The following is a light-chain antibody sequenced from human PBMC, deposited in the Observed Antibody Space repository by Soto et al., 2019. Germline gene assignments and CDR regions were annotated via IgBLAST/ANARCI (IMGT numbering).Light chain of an antibody. CDR1: QSISTY. Sequence: DIQMTQSPSSLSASVGDRVTITCRASQSISTYLNWYQQKPGKVPKLLIYAASSLQSGAPSRFSGSGSGTDFTLTISSLQPEDFATYYCQQTHTTFTFGGGTTVEIK. J-gene: IGKJ4*01. CDR3: QQTHTTFT. CDR2: AAS. V-gene: IGKV1-39*01.